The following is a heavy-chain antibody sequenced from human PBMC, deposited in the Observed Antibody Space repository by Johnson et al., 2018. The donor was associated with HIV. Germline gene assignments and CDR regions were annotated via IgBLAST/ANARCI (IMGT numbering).Heavy chain of an antibody. V-gene: IGHV3-11*04. CDR2: ISSSGSTV. CDR3: ATVIVVVLALWRDAFDI. D-gene: IGHD2-15*01. Sequence: QVQLVESGGGLVQPGGSLRLSCAASGFSFSDYYMSWIRQAPGKGPEWVSYISSSGSTVYYADSVKGRFTISRDNAKNSLYLQMNRLRAEDTAVYYCATVIVVVLALWRDAFDIFGQGTMVTVSS. CDR1: GFSFSDYY. J-gene: IGHJ3*02.